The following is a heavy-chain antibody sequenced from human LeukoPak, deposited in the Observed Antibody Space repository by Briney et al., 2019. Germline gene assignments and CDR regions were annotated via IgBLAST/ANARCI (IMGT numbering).Heavy chain of an antibody. CDR3: ARRSTIFGGYYYMDV. Sequence: GGSLRLSCAASGFTFSSFSMNWVRQAPGKGLQWVSYISSSSGTRYYADSVQGRFTISRDNAKLYLQMNSLRAEDTAVYYCARRSTIFGGYYYMDVWSKGTKVTVSS. CDR1: GFTFSSFS. V-gene: IGHV3-48*01. D-gene: IGHD3-3*01. J-gene: IGHJ6*03. CDR2: ISSSSGTR.